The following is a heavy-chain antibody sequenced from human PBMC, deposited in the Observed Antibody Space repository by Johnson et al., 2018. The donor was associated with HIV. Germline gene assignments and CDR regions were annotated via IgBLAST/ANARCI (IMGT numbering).Heavy chain of an antibody. V-gene: IGHV3-30*04. Sequence: QMLLVESGGGVVQPGRSLRLSCAASGFSFSSYPMHWVRQAPGKGLEWVAVTTYDGTNKYYADSVKGRFTMSRDNAKKSLYLQMNSLRAEDTAVYYCAREEGTDILTRGDAFDIWGQGTMVTVSS. CDR3: AREEGTDILTRGDAFDI. CDR2: TTYDGTNK. D-gene: IGHD3-9*01. CDR1: GFSFSSYP. J-gene: IGHJ3*02.